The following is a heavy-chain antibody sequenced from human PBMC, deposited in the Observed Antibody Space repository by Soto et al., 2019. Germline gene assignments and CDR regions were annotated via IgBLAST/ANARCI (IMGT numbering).Heavy chain of an antibody. D-gene: IGHD4-17*01. Sequence: QVQLQESGPGLVKPSQTLSLTCTVSGGSISSGGYYWSWIRQHPGKGLEWIGYIYYSGSTYYNPSLKSRVTISVDTSKNQFSLKLSSVTAADTAVYYCARGRSGESSSNWFDPWGQGTLVTVSS. CDR3: ARGRSGESSSNWFDP. J-gene: IGHJ5*02. CDR1: GGSISSGGYY. CDR2: IYYSGST. V-gene: IGHV4-31*03.